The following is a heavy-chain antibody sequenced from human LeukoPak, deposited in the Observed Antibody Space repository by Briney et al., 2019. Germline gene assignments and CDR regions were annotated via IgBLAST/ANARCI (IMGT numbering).Heavy chain of an antibody. CDR3: ARVLWFGEVLKGDASDI. CDR2: IWYDGSNK. J-gene: IGHJ3*02. CDR1: GFTFSSYG. Sequence: PGGSLRLSCAASGFTFSSYGMHWVRQAPGKGLEWVAVIWYDGSNKYYGDSVKGRFTISRDNSRNTLYLQMTSLRAEDTAVYYCARVLWFGEVLKGDASDIWGQGTMVTVSS. V-gene: IGHV3-33*01. D-gene: IGHD3-10*01.